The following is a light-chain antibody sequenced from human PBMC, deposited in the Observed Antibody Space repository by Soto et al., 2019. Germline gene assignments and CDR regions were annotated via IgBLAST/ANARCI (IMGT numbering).Light chain of an antibody. CDR3: QQYGSSLT. Sequence: EIVLTQSPGTLSLSPGERAALACGASQSVRSSHLAWYQQMPGQAPRLLIYGASSRATGIPDTFRGSGSGTDFTLTISRLEPDDFAVYWCQQYGSSLTFGQGTKV. CDR2: GAS. J-gene: IGKJ1*01. CDR1: QSVRSSH. V-gene: IGKV3-20*01.